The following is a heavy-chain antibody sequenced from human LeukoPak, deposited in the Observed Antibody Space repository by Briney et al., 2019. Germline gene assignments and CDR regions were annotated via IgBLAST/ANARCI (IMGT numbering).Heavy chain of an antibody. CDR2: ISSSGSTI. J-gene: IGHJ4*02. D-gene: IGHD4-17*01. Sequence: GGSLRLSCAASGVTLGTYAMSWIRQAPGKGLEWVSYISSSGSTIYYADSVKGRFTISRDNAKNSLYLQMNSLRAEDTAVYYCARDGDYSKYYFDYWGQGTLVTVSS. V-gene: IGHV3-11*01. CDR1: GVTLGTYA. CDR3: ARDGDYSKYYFDY.